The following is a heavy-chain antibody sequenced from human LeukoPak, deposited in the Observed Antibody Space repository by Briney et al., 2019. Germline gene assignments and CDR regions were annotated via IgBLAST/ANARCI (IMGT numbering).Heavy chain of an antibody. Sequence: SVKVSCKASGGTFTSYAISWVRQAPGQGLEWMGGIIPIFGTANYAQKFQGRVTITADESTSTAYMELSSLRSEDTAVYYCAGGMVRGVLSPPYNWFDPWGQGTLVTVSS. D-gene: IGHD3-10*01. J-gene: IGHJ5*02. V-gene: IGHV1-69*13. CDR1: GGTFTSYA. CDR3: AGGMVRGVLSPPYNWFDP. CDR2: IIPIFGTA.